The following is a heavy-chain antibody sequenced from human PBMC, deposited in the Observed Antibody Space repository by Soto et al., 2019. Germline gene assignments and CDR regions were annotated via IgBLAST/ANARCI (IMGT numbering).Heavy chain of an antibody. Sequence: QVQLVQSGAEVKKPGSSVKVSCKASGGTFSSYAISWVRQAPGQGLEWMGGIIPSFGTANYAQKFQGRVTITADKSPSTAYMELSSLRSEDTAVYYCASPYYDSSGYIAEYFQHWGQGTLVTVSS. CDR1: GGTFSSYA. CDR3: ASPYYDSSGYIAEYFQH. D-gene: IGHD3-22*01. J-gene: IGHJ1*01. CDR2: IIPSFGTA. V-gene: IGHV1-69*06.